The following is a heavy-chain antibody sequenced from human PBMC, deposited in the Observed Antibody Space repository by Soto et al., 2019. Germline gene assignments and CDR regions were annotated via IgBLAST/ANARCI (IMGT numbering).Heavy chain of an antibody. J-gene: IGHJ4*02. CDR2: FYYSGST. CDR3: ARGPLTTYFDY. Sequence: VQLQESGPGLVKPSETLSLTCTVSGGSISSYYWSWIRQPPGKGLEWIGYFYYSGSTNYNPSLKSRVTISVDTSKNQFSLKLSSVTAADTAVYYCARGPLTTYFDYWGQGTLVTVSS. V-gene: IGHV4-59*01. CDR1: GGSISSYY.